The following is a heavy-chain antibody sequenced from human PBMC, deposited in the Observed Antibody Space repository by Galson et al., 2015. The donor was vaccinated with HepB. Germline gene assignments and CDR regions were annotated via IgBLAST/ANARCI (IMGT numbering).Heavy chain of an antibody. V-gene: IGHV3-11*01. CDR2: ISSSGSTI. D-gene: IGHD6-13*01. Sequence: SLRLSCAASGFTFSDYYMSWIRQAPGKGLEWVSYISSSGSTIYYADSVKGRFTISRDNAKNSLYLQMNSLRAEDTAVYYCARDLGDSSSWPDYFDYWGQGTLVTVSS. CDR3: ARDLGDSSSWPDYFDY. J-gene: IGHJ4*02. CDR1: GFTFSDYY.